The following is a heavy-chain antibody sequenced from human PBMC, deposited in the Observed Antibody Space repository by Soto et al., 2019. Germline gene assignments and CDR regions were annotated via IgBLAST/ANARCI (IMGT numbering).Heavy chain of an antibody. D-gene: IGHD6-6*01. CDR3: ARRVAAHPYFDF. CDR1: GYIFANDW. Sequence: GESLKISCKGSGYIFANDWIAWVRQMPGKGLEWMGIIFPGDSDTRYSPSFQGQVTISADKSIGTAYLQWSSLKASDTAVYYCARRVAAHPYFDFWGQGALVTVSS. CDR2: IFPGDSDT. V-gene: IGHV5-51*01. J-gene: IGHJ4*02.